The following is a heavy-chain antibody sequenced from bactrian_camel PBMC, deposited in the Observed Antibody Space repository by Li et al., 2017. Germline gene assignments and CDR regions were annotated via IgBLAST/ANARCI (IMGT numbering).Heavy chain of an antibody. D-gene: IGHD1*01. CDR1: VSSANDYC. CDR2: LDSDGRI. V-gene: IGHV3S9*01. Sequence: HVQLVESGGGSVQAGGSLRLSCAVSVSSANDYCLGWFRQASGKEREWVGSLDSDGRINYADSVKGRFTISKDNRKNILYLQMNSLTPGDTAMYYCTARYEFGLGYRWTGSCTEVDVTALSSGYWGQGTQVTVS. J-gene: IGHJ6*01. CDR3: TARYEFGLGYRWTGSCTEVDVTALSSGY.